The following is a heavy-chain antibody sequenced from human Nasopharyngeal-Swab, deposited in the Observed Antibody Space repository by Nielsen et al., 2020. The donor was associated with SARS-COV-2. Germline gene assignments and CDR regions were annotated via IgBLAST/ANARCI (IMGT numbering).Heavy chain of an antibody. V-gene: IGHV3-30*18. CDR2: ISYEGSIR. Sequence: GESLKISCAASGFTFNNFGMHWVRQAPGKGLEWVAFISYEGSIRNYIDSVKGRFTVSRDSSKNTVYLQMNSLRPDDTAVYFCAKDLRGPYFFWGQGTLVTVSS. CDR3: AKDLRGPYFF. J-gene: IGHJ4*02. CDR1: GFTFNNFG. D-gene: IGHD2/OR15-2a*01.